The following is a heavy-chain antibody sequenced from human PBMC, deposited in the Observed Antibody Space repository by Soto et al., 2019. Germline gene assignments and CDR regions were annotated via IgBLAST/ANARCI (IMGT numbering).Heavy chain of an antibody. J-gene: IGHJ6*01. Sequence: QVQVQQSGPGLVKPSETLSLTCTVSSGPSKSHNWGWIRQPPGRGLEWIGYVYDTWSTSYNLSLKSRGTVSANTSTNRISPTVRFGTAADTGVYYCVRQGIGFLQGLVDVWGQGTTVIVSS. CDR2: VYDTWST. D-gene: IGHD3-10*01. CDR3: VRQGIGFLQGLVDV. V-gene: IGHV4-59*08. CDR1: SGPSKSHN.